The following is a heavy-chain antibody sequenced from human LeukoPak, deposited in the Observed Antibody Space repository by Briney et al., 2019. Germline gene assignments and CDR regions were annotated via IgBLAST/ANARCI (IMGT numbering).Heavy chain of an antibody. J-gene: IGHJ4*02. CDR1: GFTFSSYS. Sequence: PGGSLRLSCAASGFTFSSYSTNWVRQAPGKGLEWVSYISSSSSTIYYADSVKGRFTISRDNAKNSLYLQMNSLRAEDTAVYYCARGGALRWSDYWGQGTLVTVSS. D-gene: IGHD4-23*01. V-gene: IGHV3-48*04. CDR2: ISSSSSTI. CDR3: ARGGALRWSDY.